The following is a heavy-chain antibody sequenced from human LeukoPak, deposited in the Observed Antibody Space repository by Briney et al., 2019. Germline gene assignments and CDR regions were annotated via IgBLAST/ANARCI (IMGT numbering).Heavy chain of an antibody. CDR3: ARSAPIERLLLWFGEGFDY. CDR1: GFTFSSYW. Sequence: PGGSLRLSCTASGFTFSSYWMSWVRQAPGKGLEWVANIKQDGSEKYYVDSVKGRFTISRDNAKNSLYLQMNSLRAEDTAVYYCARSAPIERLLLWFGEGFDYWGQGTLVTVSS. D-gene: IGHD3-10*01. V-gene: IGHV3-7*01. CDR2: IKQDGSEK. J-gene: IGHJ4*02.